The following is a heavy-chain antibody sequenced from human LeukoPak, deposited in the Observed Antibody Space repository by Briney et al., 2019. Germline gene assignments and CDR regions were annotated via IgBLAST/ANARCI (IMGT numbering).Heavy chain of an antibody. CDR1: GGSISSYY. V-gene: IGHV4-59*13. CDR2: INYNGRT. Sequence: SESLSLTCAGSGGSISSYYWSWVRQSPGKRLEWIASINYNGRTKFDPSLQSRVTISLDTSNSHFSLQLRSVTAADSAVYYCARLLDYDNSGDPDTFDIWGQWSLVNVYS. J-gene: IGHJ3*02. D-gene: IGHD3-22*01. CDR3: ARLLDYDNSGDPDTFDI.